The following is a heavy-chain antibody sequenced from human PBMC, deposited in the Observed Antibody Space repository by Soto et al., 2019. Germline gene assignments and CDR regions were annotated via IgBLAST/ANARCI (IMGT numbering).Heavy chain of an antibody. CDR3: ARGEDSSSSLPYYYYGMDV. V-gene: IGHV3-30-3*01. J-gene: IGHJ6*02. CDR2: ISYDGSNK. D-gene: IGHD6-13*01. CDR1: GFTFSSFA. Sequence: PGGSLRLSCAASGFTFSSFAMHWVRQAPGKGLEWVAVISYDGSNKYYADSVKGRFTISRDNSKNTLYLQMNSLRAEDTAVYYCARGEDSSSSLPYYYYGMDVWGQGTTVTVSS.